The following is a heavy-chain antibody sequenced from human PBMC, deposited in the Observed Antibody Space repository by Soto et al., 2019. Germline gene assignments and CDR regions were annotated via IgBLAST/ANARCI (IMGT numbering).Heavy chain of an antibody. CDR1: GYTFTSYY. J-gene: IGHJ4*02. CDR3: ARGFSSQYSGYDLGYYFDY. CDR2: MNPNSGNT. Sequence: ASVKVSCKASGYTFTSYYMHWVRQATGQGLEWMGWMNPNSGNTGYAQKFQGRVTMTRNTSISTAYMELSSLRSEDTAVYYCARGFSSQYSGYDLGYYFDYWGQGTLVTVSS. D-gene: IGHD5-12*01. V-gene: IGHV1-8*02.